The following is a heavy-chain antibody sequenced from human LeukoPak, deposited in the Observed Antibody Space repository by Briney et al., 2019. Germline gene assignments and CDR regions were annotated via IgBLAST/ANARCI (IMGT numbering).Heavy chain of an antibody. CDR1: GSSISSSYY. J-gene: IGHJ4*02. CDR2: ISHSGST. Sequence: SETLSLTCTVSGSSISSSYYGAWIGQPPGKGLEWIATISHSGSTYYNPSLKSRVTISADTSQNQHSLRLTSVTVADTAVYYCARVNTVMATFDYWGQGTPVTVSS. V-gene: IGHV4-38-2*02. D-gene: IGHD5-24*01. CDR3: ARVNTVMATFDY.